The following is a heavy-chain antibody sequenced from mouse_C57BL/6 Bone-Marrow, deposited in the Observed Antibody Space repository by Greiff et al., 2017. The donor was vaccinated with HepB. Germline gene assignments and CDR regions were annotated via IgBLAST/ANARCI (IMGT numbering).Heavy chain of an antibody. V-gene: IGHV1-77*01. J-gene: IGHJ2*01. CDR1: GYTFTDYY. CDR2: IGLGSGST. D-gene: IGHD1-1*01. CDR3: AREITTVVGGYFDY. Sequence: VKVVESGAELVKPGASVKISCKASGYTFTDYYINWVKQRPGQGLEWIGKIGLGSGSTYYNEKFKGKATLTADKSSSTAYMQLRSLTSEDSAVYFCAREITTVVGGYFDYWGQGTTLTVSS.